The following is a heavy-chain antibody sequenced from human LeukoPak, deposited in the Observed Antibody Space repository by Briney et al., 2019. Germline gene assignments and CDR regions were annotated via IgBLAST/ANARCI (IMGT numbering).Heavy chain of an antibody. D-gene: IGHD5-18*01. CDR2: ISTSSSYI. CDR1: GFTFSNYG. CDR3: ARHLSGITGYTYGRGIDY. Sequence: PGGSLRLSCAASGFTFSNYGMHWVRQAPGKGLEWVSSISTSSSYIYYADSVKGRFTISRDNAKNSLYLQMNSLRAEDTAVYYCARHLSGITGYTYGRGIDYWGQGTLVTVSS. V-gene: IGHV3-21*01. J-gene: IGHJ4*02.